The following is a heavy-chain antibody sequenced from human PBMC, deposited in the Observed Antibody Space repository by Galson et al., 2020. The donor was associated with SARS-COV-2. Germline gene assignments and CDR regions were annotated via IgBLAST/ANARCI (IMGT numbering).Heavy chain of an antibody. Sequence: ASVKVSCKASGYTFSSYGVSWARQAPGQGLEGMGWISAQTGNTAYAQNLQGRVTLTTYKSTSTAYMELRILRSDDTVVYYCARDCLGYCTGGVCYRRDYWGQGTLVTVSS. J-gene: IGHJ4*02. CDR2: ISAQTGNT. CDR1: GYTFSSYG. V-gene: IGHV1-18*01. D-gene: IGHD2-8*02. CDR3: ARDCLGYCTGGVCYRRDY.